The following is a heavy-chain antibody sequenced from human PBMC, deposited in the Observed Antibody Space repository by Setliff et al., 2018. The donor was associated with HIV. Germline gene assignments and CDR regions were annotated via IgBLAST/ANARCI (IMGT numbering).Heavy chain of an antibody. CDR1: GFTFSNYG. CDR3: ATSLMGQYFYY. Sequence: GGSLRLSCAASGFTFSNYGMHWVRQAPGKGLEWVAVIWYDGSDKYYGDSVKGRFTISRDNSKSTLYLQMNALRSEDTAMYYCATSLMGQYFYYWGQGTLVTVSS. J-gene: IGHJ4*02. D-gene: IGHD3-10*01. V-gene: IGHV3-30*02. CDR2: IWYDGSDK.